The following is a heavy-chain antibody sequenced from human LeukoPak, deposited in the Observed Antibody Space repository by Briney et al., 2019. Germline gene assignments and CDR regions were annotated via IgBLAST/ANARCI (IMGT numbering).Heavy chain of an antibody. J-gene: IGHJ4*02. CDR1: GYTFISYY. V-gene: IGHV1-46*01. Sequence: GASVKVSFKASGYTFISYYMHWVRQAPGQGLEWVGVINPSGGSTTYAQKFQGRLTMTRDTSTSTVYMDLSSLRSEDTAIYYCARHSLPGTTPFDYWGQGTLVTVSS. CDR2: INPSGGST. D-gene: IGHD1-1*01. CDR3: ARHSLPGTTPFDY.